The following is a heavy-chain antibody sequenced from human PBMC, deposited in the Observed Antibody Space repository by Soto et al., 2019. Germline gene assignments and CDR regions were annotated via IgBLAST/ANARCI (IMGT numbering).Heavy chain of an antibody. J-gene: IGHJ4*02. D-gene: IGHD6-13*01. Sequence: QVQLVQSGAEVKKPGASVKVSCKASGYTFTSYGISWVRQAPGQGLEWMGGISAYNGNKKDAQKFQGRVTMTTDTSTRTAYLELRSLRSDDTAVYYCARDLNLGLAAGWGQGTLVTVSS. V-gene: IGHV1-18*01. CDR1: GYTFTSYG. CDR3: ARDLNLGLAAG. CDR2: ISAYNGNK.